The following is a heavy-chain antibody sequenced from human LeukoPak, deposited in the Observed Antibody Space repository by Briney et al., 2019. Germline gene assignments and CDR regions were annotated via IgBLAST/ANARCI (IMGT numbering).Heavy chain of an antibody. CDR2: IYSGGST. CDR1: GFTVSSNY. J-gene: IGHJ3*02. Sequence: GGSLRLSCAASGFTVSSNYMSWVRQAPGKGLEWVSIIYSGGSTFYADSVKARFTISRDNSKNTLYLQMNSLRAEDTAVYYCARVRVGATIPSHAFDIWGQGTMVTVSS. CDR3: ARVRVGATIPSHAFDI. D-gene: IGHD1-26*01. V-gene: IGHV3-66*01.